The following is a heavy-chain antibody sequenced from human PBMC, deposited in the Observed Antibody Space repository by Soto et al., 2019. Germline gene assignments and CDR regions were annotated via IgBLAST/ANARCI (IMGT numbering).Heavy chain of an antibody. Sequence: SVKVSCKASGGTFSSYAISWVRQAPGQGLEWMGGIIPIFGTANYAQKFQGRVTITADKSTSTAYMELSSLRSEDTAVYYCAREVVGATIGRFDPWGQGTLVTVSS. CDR1: GGTFSSYA. D-gene: IGHD1-26*01. CDR3: AREVVGATIGRFDP. CDR2: IIPIFGTA. V-gene: IGHV1-69*06. J-gene: IGHJ5*02.